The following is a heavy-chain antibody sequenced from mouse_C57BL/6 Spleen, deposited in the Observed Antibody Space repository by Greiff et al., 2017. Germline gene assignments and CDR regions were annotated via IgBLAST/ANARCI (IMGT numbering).Heavy chain of an antibody. CDR3: ARSYYGGDY. D-gene: IGHD1-1*01. J-gene: IGHJ2*01. CDR1: GYTFTSYW. Sequence: VQLQQPGAELVRPGSSVKLSCKASGYTFTSYWMDWVKQRPGQGLEWIGNIYPSDSETHYNQKFKDKATLTVDKSSSTAYMQLSSLTSEDSAVYYCARSYYGGDYWGQGTTLTVSS. V-gene: IGHV1-61*01. CDR2: IYPSDSET.